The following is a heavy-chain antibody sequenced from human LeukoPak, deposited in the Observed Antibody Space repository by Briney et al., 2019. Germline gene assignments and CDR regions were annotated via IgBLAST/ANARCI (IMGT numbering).Heavy chain of an antibody. V-gene: IGHV3-53*01. CDR3: AREAPFGSFDY. J-gene: IGHJ4*02. Sequence: GGSLRLSCAASGFTVSTNYMSRVRQAPGKGLEWVSVIYSGGRTYYADSVKGRFTISRDNSKNTVYVQMNSLRAEDTAVYYCAREAPFGSFDYWGQGTLVTVSS. D-gene: IGHD3-3*01. CDR2: IYSGGRT. CDR1: GFTVSTNY.